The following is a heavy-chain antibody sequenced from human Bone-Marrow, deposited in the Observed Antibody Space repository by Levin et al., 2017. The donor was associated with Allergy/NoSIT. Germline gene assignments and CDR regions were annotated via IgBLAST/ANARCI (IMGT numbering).Heavy chain of an antibody. V-gene: IGHV3-30*18. Sequence: GGSLRLSCEASGFMFRNYGMHWVRLAPGKGLEWVAVISYDGNNNDYVESVKGRFAISRDNSRNILYLKMISLTNEDAAVYYCAKDGSLQRTYSNVWRSYLPYHWGQGTLVSVSS. CDR2: ISYDGNNN. D-gene: IGHD3-16*02. CDR3: AKDGSLQRTYSNVWRSYLPYH. CDR1: GFMFRNYG. J-gene: IGHJ4*02.